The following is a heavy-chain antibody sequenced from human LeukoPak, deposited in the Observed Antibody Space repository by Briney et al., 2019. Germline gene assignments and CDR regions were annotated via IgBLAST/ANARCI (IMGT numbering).Heavy chain of an antibody. D-gene: IGHD3-22*01. J-gene: IGHJ4*02. CDR1: GGSISSSSYY. Sequence: PSETLSLTCTVSGGSISSSSYYGGWIRQPPGKGLEWIGSIYYSGSTYYNPSLKSRVAISVDTSKNQFSLKLSSVTAADTAVSYCARQGKASSGYLFFDYWGQGTLVTVSS. CDR2: IYYSGST. V-gene: IGHV4-39*01. CDR3: ARQGKASSGYLFFDY.